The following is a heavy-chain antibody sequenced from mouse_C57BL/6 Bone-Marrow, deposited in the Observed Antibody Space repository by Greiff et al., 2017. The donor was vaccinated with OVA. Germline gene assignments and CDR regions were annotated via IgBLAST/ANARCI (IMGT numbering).Heavy chain of an antibody. CDR3: TWIVTYAMDY. CDR2: IYPGNSDT. D-gene: IGHD2-3*01. CDR1: GYTFTSYW. Sequence: EVQLQQSGTVLARPGASVKMSCKTSGYTFTSYWMHWVKQRPGQGLEWIGAIYPGNSDTSYNQKFKGKDKLTAVTSASTAYMELSSLTNGDSAVYYCTWIVTYAMDYWGQGTSVTVSS. J-gene: IGHJ4*01. V-gene: IGHV1-5*01.